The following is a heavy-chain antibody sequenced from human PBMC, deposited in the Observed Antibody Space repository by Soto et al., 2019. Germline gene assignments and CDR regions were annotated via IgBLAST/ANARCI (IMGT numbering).Heavy chain of an antibody. CDR2: IDPSRGAT. CDR3: ATFPRGY. J-gene: IGHJ4*02. Sequence: QVQLMQSGAEVKRPGASVKISCKPSGYPFISYYIHWVRQAPGQGLEWVGLIDPSRGATSYAERFQGRLSITSHKSTASVYMNGWSLTSDDTAIYYCATFPRGYWGQGTLVSVSS. CDR1: GYPFISYY. V-gene: IGHV1-46*01.